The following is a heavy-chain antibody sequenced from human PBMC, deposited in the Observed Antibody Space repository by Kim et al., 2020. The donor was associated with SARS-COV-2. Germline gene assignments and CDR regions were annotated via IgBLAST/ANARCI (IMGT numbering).Heavy chain of an antibody. D-gene: IGHD6-13*01. J-gene: IGHJ6*02. V-gene: IGHV4-31*02. CDR3: ARDALIAAAGSGGMDV. Sequence: LKSRVTISVDTSKNQFSLKLSAGTAADTAVYYCARDALIAAAGSGGMDVWGQGTTVTVSS.